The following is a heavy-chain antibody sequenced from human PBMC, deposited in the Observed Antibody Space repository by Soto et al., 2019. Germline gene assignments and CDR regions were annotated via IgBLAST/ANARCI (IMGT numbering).Heavy chain of an antibody. CDR2: IDPSDSYT. Sequence: PGESLKISCQGSGYIFTTYWIGWVRQMPGKGLEWMGRIDPSDSYTNNSPYFQGNVKISAEKSISTANLKWSSLKASDTAMYYCSRRSVVTTNRGYYYYGMDVWGQGTTVTVSS. CDR1: GYIFTTYW. D-gene: IGHD2-21*02. CDR3: SRRSVVTTNRGYYYYGMDV. J-gene: IGHJ6*02. V-gene: IGHV5-10-1*01.